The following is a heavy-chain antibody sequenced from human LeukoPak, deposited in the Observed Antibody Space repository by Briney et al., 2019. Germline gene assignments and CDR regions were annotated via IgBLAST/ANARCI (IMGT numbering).Heavy chain of an antibody. CDR3: ARDPENYVYVWGSYRYTEPFDY. CDR1: GGSISSSSYY. CDR2: IYYSGST. D-gene: IGHD3-16*02. V-gene: IGHV4-39*07. J-gene: IGHJ4*02. Sequence: SETLSLTCTVSGGSISSSSYYWGWIRQPPGKGLEWIGSIYYSGSTYYNPSLKSRVTISVDTSKNQFSLKLSSVTAADTAVYYCARDPENYVYVWGSYRYTEPFDYWGQGTLVTVSS.